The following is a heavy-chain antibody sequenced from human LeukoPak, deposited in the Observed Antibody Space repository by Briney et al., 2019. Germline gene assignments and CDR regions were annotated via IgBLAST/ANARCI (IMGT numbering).Heavy chain of an antibody. J-gene: IGHJ4*01. D-gene: IGHD3-10*01. V-gene: IGHV1-2*02. CDR2: INPNSGGT. CDR3: ARDLFMVRGVIIGY. CDR1: GYTFTGYY. Sequence: ASVKVSCKASGYTFTGYYMHWVRQAPGQGLEWMGWINPNSGGTNYAQEFQGRVTMTRDTSISTAYMELSRLRSDDTAVYYCARDLFMVRGVIIGYWGQEPWSPSPQ.